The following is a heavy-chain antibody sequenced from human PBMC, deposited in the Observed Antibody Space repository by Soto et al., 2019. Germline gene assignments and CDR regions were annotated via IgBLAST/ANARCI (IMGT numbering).Heavy chain of an antibody. D-gene: IGHD4-17*01. J-gene: IGHJ4*02. CDR2: IYYSGST. Sequence: SETLSLTCTVSGGSISSYYWSWIRQPPGKGLEWIGYIYYSGSTNYNPSLKSRVTISVDTSKNQFSLKLSSVTAADTAVYYCARGYDYGDSYFDYWGQGTLVTVSS. CDR3: ARGYDYGDSYFDY. CDR1: GGSISSYY. V-gene: IGHV4-59*01.